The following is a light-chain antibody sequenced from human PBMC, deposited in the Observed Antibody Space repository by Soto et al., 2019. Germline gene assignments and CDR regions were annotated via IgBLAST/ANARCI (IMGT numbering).Light chain of an antibody. Sequence: EIVMTQSPATLAVSPGERATLSCRASQSISSSFLAWYQQKPGQAPRLLIHGASSRATGIPGRFSGSGSGTDFTLTISRLEPEDFAVYYCQTYGSSPPGTLGQGTKVDIK. CDR3: QTYGSSPPGT. V-gene: IGKV3-20*01. CDR1: QSISSSF. J-gene: IGKJ1*01. CDR2: GAS.